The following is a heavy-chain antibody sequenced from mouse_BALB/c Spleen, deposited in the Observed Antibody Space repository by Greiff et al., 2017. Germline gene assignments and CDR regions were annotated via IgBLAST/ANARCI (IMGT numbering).Heavy chain of an antibody. V-gene: IGHV5-17*02. CDR3: ARTDYGVYYAMDY. CDR2: ISSGSSTI. Sequence: DVHLVESGGGLVQPGGSRKLSCAASGFTFSSFGMHWVRQAPEKGLEWVAYISSGSSTIYYADTVKGRFTISRDNPKNTLFLQMTSLRSEDTAMYYCARTDYGVYYAMDYWGQGTTVTVSS. J-gene: IGHJ4*01. CDR1: GFTFSSFG. D-gene: IGHD1-2*01.